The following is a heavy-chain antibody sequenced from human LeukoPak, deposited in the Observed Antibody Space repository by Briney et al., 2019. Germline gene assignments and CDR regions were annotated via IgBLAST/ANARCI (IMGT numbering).Heavy chain of an antibody. CDR3: AREPHSMKYYYGSGSLAGILDV. CDR1: GGSNSSYY. J-gene: IGHJ6*04. V-gene: IGHV4-59*01. CDR2: IYYSGST. Sequence: PSETLSLTCTVSGGSNSSYYWSWIRQPPGKGLEWIGYIYYSGSTNYNPSLKSRVTISVDTSKNQFSLKLSSVTAADTAVYYCAREPHSMKYYYGSGSLAGILDVWGKGTTVTVSS. D-gene: IGHD3-10*01.